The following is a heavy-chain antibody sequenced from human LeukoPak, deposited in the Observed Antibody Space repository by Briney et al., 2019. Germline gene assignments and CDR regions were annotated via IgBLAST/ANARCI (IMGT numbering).Heavy chain of an antibody. CDR3: ARASVAGTDGYYYYGMDV. J-gene: IGHJ6*02. CDR2: ISYDGSNK. CDR1: GFTFSSYA. Sequence: GGSLRLSCAASGFTFSSYAMHWVRQAPGKGLEWVAVISYDGSNKYYAGSVKGRFTISRDNSKNTLYLQMNSLRAEDTAVYYCARASVAGTDGYYYYGMDVWGQGTTVTVSS. D-gene: IGHD6-19*01. V-gene: IGHV3-30*04.